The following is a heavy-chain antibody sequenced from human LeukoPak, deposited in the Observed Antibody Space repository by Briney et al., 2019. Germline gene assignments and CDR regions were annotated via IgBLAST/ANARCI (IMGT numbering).Heavy chain of an antibody. CDR3: ARDHVPAAMGFDP. D-gene: IGHD2-2*01. J-gene: IGHJ5*02. Sequence: PSETLSLTCAVYGGSFSVYYWSWIRQPPGKGLEWIGEINHSGSTNYNPSLKSRVTISVDTSKNQFSLKLSSVTAADTAVYYCARDHVPAAMGFDPWGQGTLVTVSS. CDR2: INHSGST. CDR1: GGSFSVYY. V-gene: IGHV4-34*01.